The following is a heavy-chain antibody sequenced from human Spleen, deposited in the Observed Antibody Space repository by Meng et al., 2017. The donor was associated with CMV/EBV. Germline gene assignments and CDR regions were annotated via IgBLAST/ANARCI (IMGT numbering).Heavy chain of an antibody. V-gene: IGHV3-48*03. Sequence: SCAGSGFTFSNYEINWVRQAPGKGLEWVSFISSSGSTIYYADSVKGRFTISRDNAKNSLYLQMNSLRAEDTAVYYCASGLATYYFDYWGQGTLVTVSS. CDR1: GFTFSNYE. J-gene: IGHJ4*02. D-gene: IGHD5-12*01. CDR3: ASGLATYYFDY. CDR2: ISSSGSTI.